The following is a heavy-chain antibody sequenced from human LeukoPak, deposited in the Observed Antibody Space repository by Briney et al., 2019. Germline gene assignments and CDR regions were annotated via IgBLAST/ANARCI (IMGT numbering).Heavy chain of an antibody. V-gene: IGHV3-53*01. D-gene: IGHD5-18*01. CDR2: IYSGGST. Sequence: GGSLRLSCAAPGFTVSSNYMSWVRQAPGKGLEWVSVIYSGGSTYYADSVKGRFTISRDNSKNTLYLQMNSLRAEDTAVYYCARGVYSYGPGGDYWGQGTRVTVSS. J-gene: IGHJ4*02. CDR1: GFTVSSNY. CDR3: ARGVYSYGPGGDY.